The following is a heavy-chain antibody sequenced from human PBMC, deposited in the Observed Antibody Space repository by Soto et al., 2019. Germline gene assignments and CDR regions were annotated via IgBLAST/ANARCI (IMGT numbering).Heavy chain of an antibody. CDR3: AIEWSISRDLDY. V-gene: IGHV3-30-3*01. Sequence: QVQLVESGGGVVQPGRSLRLSCAASGFTFSSHSIQWVRQAPGKGLEWVAVISYDGSIKYYADSVKGRFTISMDTSKNTAYLQMNSLRAKDTAVFYCAIEWSISRDLDYWGQGTLVIVSS. J-gene: IGHJ4*02. CDR1: GFTFSSHS. D-gene: IGHD1-26*01. CDR2: ISYDGSIK.